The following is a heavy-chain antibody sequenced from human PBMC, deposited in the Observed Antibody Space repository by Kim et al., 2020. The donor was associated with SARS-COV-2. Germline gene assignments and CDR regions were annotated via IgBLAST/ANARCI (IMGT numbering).Heavy chain of an antibody. Sequence: SETLSLTCTVSGASISTYHWSWIRQPPGKGLEWIVYISNSGSTHYNPSLRSRVTISVDTSKNQFSLMLTSVTAADTAVYYCARRGWYSDIWGRGTLVTVSS. CDR2: ISNSGST. CDR1: GASISTYH. D-gene: IGHD2-15*01. J-gene: IGHJ2*01. CDR3: ARRGWYSDI. V-gene: IGHV4-59*08.